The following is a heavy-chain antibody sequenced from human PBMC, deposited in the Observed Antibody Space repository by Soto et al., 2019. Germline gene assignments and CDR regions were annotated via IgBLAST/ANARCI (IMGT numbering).Heavy chain of an antibody. Sequence: SETLSLTCAVYGGSFSGYYWSWIRQPPGKELEWIGDINHSGSTNYNPSLKSRVTISVDTSNNHFSLKLSSVTAADTAVYYCASNFGSYKYYFDYWGQGTLVTVS. J-gene: IGHJ4*02. CDR1: GGSFSGYY. D-gene: IGHD1-26*01. V-gene: IGHV4-34*01. CDR2: INHSGST. CDR3: ASNFGSYKYYFDY.